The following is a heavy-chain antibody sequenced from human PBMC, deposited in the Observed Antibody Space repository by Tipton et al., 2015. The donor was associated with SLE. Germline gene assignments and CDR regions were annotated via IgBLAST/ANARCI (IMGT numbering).Heavy chain of an antibody. J-gene: IGHJ3*02. CDR1: GFTFTDYS. D-gene: IGHD2-2*01. V-gene: IGHV3-9*01. CDR3: VKDITSLDAFEI. Sequence: SLRLSCAASGFTFTDYSMHWVRQAPGKGLEWVSGVRWNGDLIGYADSVRGRFTISRDNANNSLFLQMSSLRPEDTALYHCVKDITSLDAFEIWGQGTMITVSS. CDR2: VRWNGDLI.